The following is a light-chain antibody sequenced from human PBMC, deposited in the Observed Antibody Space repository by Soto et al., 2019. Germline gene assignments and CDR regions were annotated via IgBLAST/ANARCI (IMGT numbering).Light chain of an antibody. Sequence: EMVLTQSPATLSLSPGERATLSCRASQSVGDYLGWYQQKPGQAPRLLIYDASQRATGVPARFSASGSGTDFTLTISSLEPEDFAIYYCQQREGWPRAFGGGTTVEFK. J-gene: IGKJ4*01. V-gene: IGKV3-11*01. CDR1: QSVGDY. CDR3: QQREGWPRA. CDR2: DAS.